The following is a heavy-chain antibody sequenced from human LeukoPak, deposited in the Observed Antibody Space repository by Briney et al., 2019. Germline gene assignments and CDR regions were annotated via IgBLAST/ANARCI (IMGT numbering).Heavy chain of an antibody. CDR2: ISYDGSNK. J-gene: IGHJ4*02. Sequence: GGSLRLSCAASGFTFSSYAMHWVRQAPGKGLEWVAVISYDGSNKYYADSVKGRFTISRDNSKNTLYLQMNSLRAEDTAVYYCARDIIGGSGSYYNQFDYWGQGTLVTVSS. V-gene: IGHV3-30*04. CDR3: ARDIIGGSGSYYNQFDY. D-gene: IGHD3-10*01. CDR1: GFTFSSYA.